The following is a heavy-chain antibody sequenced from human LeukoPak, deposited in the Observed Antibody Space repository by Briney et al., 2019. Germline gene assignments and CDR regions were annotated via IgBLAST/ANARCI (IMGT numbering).Heavy chain of an antibody. CDR3: ARGRGYSGYDYAFDI. CDR2: VYHTGGT. J-gene: IGHJ3*02. D-gene: IGHD5-12*01. V-gene: IGHV4-59*11. CDR1: GGPINNQY. Sequence: PSETLSLTCTVSGGPINNQYWNWIRQPPGKGLEWIGYVYHTGGTHYNPSLKTRVTISIDTSSNQFSLKLRSVTPADTAVYYCARGRGYSGYDYAFDIWGQGTLVTFSS.